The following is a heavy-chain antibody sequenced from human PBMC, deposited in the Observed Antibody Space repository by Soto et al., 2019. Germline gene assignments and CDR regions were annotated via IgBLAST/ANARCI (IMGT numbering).Heavy chain of an antibody. CDR3: ARGWETTQDY. V-gene: IGHV3-33*01. J-gene: IGHJ4*02. D-gene: IGHD1-26*01. CDR2: VWFDGSKK. CDR1: GFTFSSYG. Sequence: QVRLVESGGGVVQPGRSLRLSCAASGFTFSSYGMHWVRQPPGKGLEWVAVVWFDGSKKYYIDSVKGRFTISRDNSKNTLYLQMNSLRAEDTAVYYCARGWETTQDYWGQGTLVTVSS.